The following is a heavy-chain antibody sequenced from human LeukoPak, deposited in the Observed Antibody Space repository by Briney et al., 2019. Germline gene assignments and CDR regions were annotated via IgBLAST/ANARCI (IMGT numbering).Heavy chain of an antibody. Sequence: SETLSLTCTVSGGSVTSGSYCWSWIRQPPGKGLESIGYIYYSGTTNYNPSLKSRVTISVDTSKNQFSLRLSSVTAADTAVYYCARRRPNYGDYDYWGQGTLVTVSS. CDR1: GGSVTSGSYC. V-gene: IGHV4-61*01. D-gene: IGHD4-17*01. CDR2: IYYSGTT. J-gene: IGHJ4*02. CDR3: ARRRPNYGDYDY.